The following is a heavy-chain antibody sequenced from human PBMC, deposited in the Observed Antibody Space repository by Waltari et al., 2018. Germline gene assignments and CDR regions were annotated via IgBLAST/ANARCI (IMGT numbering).Heavy chain of an antibody. CDR3: ARVGDYHGSGRFGLDV. V-gene: IGHV4-34*01. CDR2: INRDGSN. Sequence: QVQLQQWGAGLLKPSETLSLTCAVYDGSFSGYFWSWIRQSPGKGLEWIGQINRDGSNIDNPSPKSRVAMSVDTLKSQISLRRTSVTAADAAVYYCARVGDYHGSGRFGLDVWGQGTRVTVSS. J-gene: IGHJ6*02. D-gene: IGHD3-10*01. CDR1: DGSFSGYF.